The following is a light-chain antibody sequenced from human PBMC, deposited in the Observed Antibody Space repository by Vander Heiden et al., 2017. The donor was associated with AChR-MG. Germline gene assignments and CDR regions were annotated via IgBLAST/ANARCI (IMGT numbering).Light chain of an antibody. V-gene: IGLV2-11*01. J-gene: IGLJ3*02. CDR2: DVS. CDR3: SSYAGTYTLV. CDR1: SSDVGAYNY. Sequence: QSALTQPRSVSGSPGQSVTISCTGTSSDVGAYNYVSWYQHHPGKAPKLMIYDVSKRPSGVPDRISGSKSGNTASLTISGLQAEDESDYCCSSYAGTYTLVFGGGTKLTVL.